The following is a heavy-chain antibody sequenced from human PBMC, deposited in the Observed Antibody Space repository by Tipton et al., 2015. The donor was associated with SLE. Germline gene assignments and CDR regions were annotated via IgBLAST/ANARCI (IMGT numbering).Heavy chain of an antibody. V-gene: IGHV4-61*09. J-gene: IGHJ2*01. CDR2: IYTSGST. Sequence: TLSLTCTVSGGSISSGSYYWSWIRQPAGKGLEWIGHIYTSGSTNYNPSLKSRVTISVDTSRNQFSLKLSSVTVADTAVYYCARVGDGISSSPWCFDLWGRGTLVTVSS. D-gene: IGHD6-6*01. CDR1: GGSISSGSYY. CDR3: ARVGDGISSSPWCFDL.